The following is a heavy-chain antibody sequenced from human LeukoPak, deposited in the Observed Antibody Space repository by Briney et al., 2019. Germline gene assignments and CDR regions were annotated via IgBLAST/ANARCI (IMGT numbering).Heavy chain of an antibody. J-gene: IGHJ4*02. CDR2: INHSGST. CDR3: ASNIWFGELYLDY. Sequence: SETLSLTCAVYGGSFSGYYWSWIRQRPGKGLEWIGEINHSGSTNYNPSLKSRVTISVDTSKNQFSLKLSSVTAADTAVYYCASNIWFGELYLDYWGQGTLVTVSS. CDR1: GGSFSGYY. V-gene: IGHV4-34*01. D-gene: IGHD3-10*01.